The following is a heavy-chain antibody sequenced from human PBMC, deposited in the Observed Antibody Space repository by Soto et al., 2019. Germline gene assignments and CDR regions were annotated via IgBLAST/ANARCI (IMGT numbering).Heavy chain of an antibody. V-gene: IGHV1-18*01. D-gene: IGHD3-16*01. CDR2: ISAYNGKT. CDR3: PRWGEDVRYDP. Sequence: SVKVACKASGSTFTSYGITWMRQAPVQGLEWMGWISAYNGKTNYSQKLQGRVTMTTDTSTSPAYMELRSLRSAGPAVYYCPRWGEDVRYDPWGQGTLVTVSS. CDR1: GSTFTSYG. J-gene: IGHJ5*02.